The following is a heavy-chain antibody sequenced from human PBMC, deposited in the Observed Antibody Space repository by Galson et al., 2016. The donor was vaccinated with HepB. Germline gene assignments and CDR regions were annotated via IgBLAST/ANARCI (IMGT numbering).Heavy chain of an antibody. V-gene: IGHV4-61*01. CDR2: MYYSGST. CDR3: ARGTRPYSNYPPTLDF. Sequence: LTCSVSGDSIGSGYYWGWIRQPPGKGLEWIGFMYYSGSTNYNPSPKSRVTISIDTSKNQFSVKLSSVTAADSARYYCARGTRPYSNYPPTLDFWGQGTLVTVSS. J-gene: IGHJ4*02. D-gene: IGHD4-11*01. CDR1: GDSIGSGYY.